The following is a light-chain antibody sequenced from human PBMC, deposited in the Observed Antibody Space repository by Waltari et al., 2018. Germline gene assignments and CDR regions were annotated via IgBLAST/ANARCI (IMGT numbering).Light chain of an antibody. Sequence: QSALTQPASVSGSPGQSITISCTGTNSDVGGFNYVSWYQQYPGKAPKLIIYAVTIRPLRVSTAFPGSKSGNTASLIISGLQAEDEADYYCSSYRGGITWVFGGGTKLTVL. V-gene: IGLV2-14*03. CDR2: AVT. J-gene: IGLJ3*02. CDR1: NSDVGGFNY. CDR3: SSYRGGITWV.